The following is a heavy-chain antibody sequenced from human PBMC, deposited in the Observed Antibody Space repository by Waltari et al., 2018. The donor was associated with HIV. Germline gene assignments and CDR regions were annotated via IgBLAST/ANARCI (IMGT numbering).Heavy chain of an antibody. Sequence: QVHLVQSGPEVKRPGASVKISCKGYGYIFMNFDVNWVRQAAGQGPEWLGWMNPNSGNTASPYIFEERVTMTRDVSTDPAYMEMSGLTPEDTAIYYCARNSSAKGNRYFYYGLDVWGQGTPVTV. D-gene: IGHD3-22*01. CDR3: ARNSSAKGNRYFYYGLDV. J-gene: IGHJ6*02. V-gene: IGHV1-8*02. CDR2: MNPNSGNT. CDR1: GYIFMNFD.